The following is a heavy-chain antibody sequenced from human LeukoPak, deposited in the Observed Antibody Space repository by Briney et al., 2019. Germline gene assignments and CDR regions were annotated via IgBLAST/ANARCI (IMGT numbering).Heavy chain of an antibody. CDR1: GGSISSSSYY. CDR3: ARGRRLWPDY. V-gene: IGHV4-39*07. CDR2: INHSGST. D-gene: IGHD5-18*01. Sequence: NASETLSLTCTVSGGSISSSSYYWGWIRQPPGKGLEWIGEINHSGSTNYNPSLKSRVTISVDTSKNQFSLKLSSVTAADTAVYYCARGRRLWPDYWGQGTLVTVSS. J-gene: IGHJ4*02.